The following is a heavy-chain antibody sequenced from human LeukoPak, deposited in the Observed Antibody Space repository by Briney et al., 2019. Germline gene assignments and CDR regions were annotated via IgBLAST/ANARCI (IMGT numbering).Heavy chain of an antibody. CDR3: ARRYFHRSTSCFDY. J-gene: IGHJ4*02. CDR1: GSSISSSSYY. Sequence: SETLSLTCTVSGSSISSSSYYWGWIRQPPGKGLEWIGSIYYSGSTYYNPSLKSRVTISVDTSKNQFSLKLSSVTAADTAVYYCARRYFHRSTSCFDYWGQGTLVTVSS. V-gene: IGHV4-39*01. D-gene: IGHD2-2*01. CDR2: IYYSGST.